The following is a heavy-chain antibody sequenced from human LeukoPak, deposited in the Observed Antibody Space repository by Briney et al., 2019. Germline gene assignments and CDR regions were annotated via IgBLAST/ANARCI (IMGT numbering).Heavy chain of an antibody. CDR2: IYSGGST. CDR1: GFTVSSNY. J-gene: IGHJ4*02. D-gene: IGHD3-22*01. Sequence: PGGSLRLSCAASGFTVSSNYMSWVRQAPGKGLEWVSVIYSGGSTYYADSVKGRFTISRDNSKNTLYLQMNSLRAEDTAVYYCARVRPPRTQLDSGYYYFDYWGQGTLVTVSS. CDR3: ARVRPPRTQLDSGYYYFDY. V-gene: IGHV3-66*01.